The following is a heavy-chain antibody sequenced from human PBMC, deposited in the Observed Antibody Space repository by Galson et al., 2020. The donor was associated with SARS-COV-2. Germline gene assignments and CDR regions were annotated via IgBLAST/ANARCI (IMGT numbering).Heavy chain of an antibody. Sequence: ASVKVSCKASGYTFTSYGISWVRQAPGQGLEWMGWISAYNGNTNYAQKLQGRVTMTTDTSTSTAYMELRSLRSDDTAVYYCARVGYYYDSSGYDAFDIWCQGTMVTVSS. CDR2: ISAYNGNT. J-gene: IGHJ3*02. D-gene: IGHD3-22*01. CDR1: GYTFTSYG. V-gene: IGHV1-18*01. CDR3: ARVGYYYDSSGYDAFDI.